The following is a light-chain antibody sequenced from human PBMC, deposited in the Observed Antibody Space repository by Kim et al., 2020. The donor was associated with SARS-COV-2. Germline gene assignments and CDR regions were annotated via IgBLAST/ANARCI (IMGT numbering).Light chain of an antibody. CDR3: ETWDSNTHRV. V-gene: IGLV4-60*03. Sequence: SVQLTCTLSSGNSSYIIAWHQQQPGKAPRYLMKLEGSSSYNKGSGVPDRVSGSSSGADRYLTISNLQSEDEADYYCETWDSNTHRVFGGGTQLTVL. J-gene: IGLJ3*02. CDR1: SGNSSYI. CDR2: LEGSSSY.